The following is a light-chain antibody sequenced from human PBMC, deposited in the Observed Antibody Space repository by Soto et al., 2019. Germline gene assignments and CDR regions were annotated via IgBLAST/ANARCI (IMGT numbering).Light chain of an antibody. V-gene: IGKV4-1*01. J-gene: IGKJ4*01. CDR3: QQYYSLPLT. CDR1: QSVLYSSNNKNY. CDR2: WAS. Sequence: DIVMTQSPDSLAVSLGESATINCKSSQSVLYSSNNKNYLAWYQQKPGQPPKLLIYWASTRESGVPDRFSGSGSGTDFTLTINSLQAEDVAVYYCQQYYSLPLTFGGGTKVDIK.